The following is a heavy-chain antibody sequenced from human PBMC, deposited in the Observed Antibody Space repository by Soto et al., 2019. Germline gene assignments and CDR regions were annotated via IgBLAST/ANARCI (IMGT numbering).Heavy chain of an antibody. Sequence: QVQLQQWGAGLLKPSETLSLTCTVNDGSLTGYYWSWIRQPPGKGLEWIGEVKDGGSTNYSPSLRGRVSISADTSKNHFSLRLNSVTAADTAVYFCARGQEGIVATHWDQGALVTVSS. CDR2: VKDGGST. CDR3: ARGQEGIVATH. J-gene: IGHJ4*02. CDR1: DGSLTGYY. D-gene: IGHD5-12*01. V-gene: IGHV4-34*01.